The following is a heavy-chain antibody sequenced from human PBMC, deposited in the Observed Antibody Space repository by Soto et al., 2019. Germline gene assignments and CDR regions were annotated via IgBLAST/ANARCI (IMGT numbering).Heavy chain of an antibody. D-gene: IGHD4-17*01. CDR1: GGTFSSYT. V-gene: IGHV1-69*02. J-gene: IGHJ4*02. CDR2: IIPILGIA. CDR3: ASGYGDYVVFYFDY. Sequence: QVQLVQSGAEVKKPGSSVKVSCKASGGTFSSYTISWVRQAPGQGLEWMGRIIPILGIANYAQKFQGRVTSTADKSTSTAYMELSSLRSEDTAVYYWASGYGDYVVFYFDYWGQGTLVTVSS.